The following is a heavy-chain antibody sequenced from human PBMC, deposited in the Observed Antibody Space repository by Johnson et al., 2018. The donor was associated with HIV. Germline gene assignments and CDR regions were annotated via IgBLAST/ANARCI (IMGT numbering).Heavy chain of an antibody. Sequence: QVLLVESGGGLVTPGGSLRLSCAASGFTFTDYYMSWIRQAPGKGLEWASYISSSGSTIFYADSVKGRFPHSRDNAKNSVYMQMNSLRAEDTAVYYCARIPGSGWEHDAFDIWGQGTMVTVSS. CDR3: ARIPGSGWEHDAFDI. J-gene: IGHJ3*02. CDR2: ISSSGSTI. D-gene: IGHD6-19*01. CDR1: GFTFTDYY. V-gene: IGHV3-11*04.